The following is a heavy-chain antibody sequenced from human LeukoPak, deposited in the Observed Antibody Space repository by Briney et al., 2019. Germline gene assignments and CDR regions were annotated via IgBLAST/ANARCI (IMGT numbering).Heavy chain of an antibody. J-gene: IGHJ4*02. V-gene: IGHV4-34*01. Sequence: SETLSLTCAVYGGSFSGYYWSWIRQPPGKGLEWIGEINHSGSTNYNPSLKSRVTISVDTSKNQFSLKLSSVTAADTAVYYCARDEGYSGYWGQGTLVTVSS. CDR1: GGSFSGYY. D-gene: IGHD5-12*01. CDR2: INHSGST. CDR3: ARDEGYSGY.